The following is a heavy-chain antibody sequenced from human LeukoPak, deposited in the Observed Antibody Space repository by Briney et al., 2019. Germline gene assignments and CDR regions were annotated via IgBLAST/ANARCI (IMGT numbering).Heavy chain of an antibody. V-gene: IGHV3-23*01. J-gene: IGHJ2*01. Sequence: PGGSLRLSCAASGFTFRSYAMSWVRQAPGKGLEWVSAISDSGGSTYYADSVKGRFTISRDSSKNTLFLHMNTLSAEDTAIYYCAKDRTVGASYWYFDLWGRGTLVTVSS. CDR3: AKDRTVGASYWYFDL. CDR2: ISDSGGST. D-gene: IGHD1-26*01. CDR1: GFTFRSYA.